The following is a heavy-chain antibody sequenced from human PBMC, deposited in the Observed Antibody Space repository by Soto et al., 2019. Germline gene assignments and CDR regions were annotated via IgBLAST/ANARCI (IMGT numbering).Heavy chain of an antibody. CDR1: GFSLTTGGVG. CDR3: GERWKGYG. Sequence: SGPTLVNPTPTLTLTFTFSGFSLTTGGVGVGWIRQPPGKALEWLALIYWNGDDRYSPSLRNRLTITKDTSNNQVVLTMTNIDPVDTATYYFGERWKGYG. V-gene: IGHV2-5*01. CDR2: IYWNGDD. D-gene: IGHD1-1*01. J-gene: IGHJ6*01.